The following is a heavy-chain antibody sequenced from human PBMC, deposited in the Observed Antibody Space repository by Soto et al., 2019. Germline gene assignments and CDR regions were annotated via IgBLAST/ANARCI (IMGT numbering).Heavy chain of an antibody. Sequence: ETLSLPCTFSGGYISSYYWTWIRQPPGKGLEWIGYIYYSGSTNYNPSLKSRVTMSIDTSKNQFSLKLSSVTAADTAVYYCARSFGSTMPSLFWGQGTLVTVSS. CDR3: ARSFGSTMPSLF. D-gene: IGHD2-2*01. CDR1: GGYISSYY. V-gene: IGHV4-59*01. J-gene: IGHJ4*02. CDR2: IYYSGST.